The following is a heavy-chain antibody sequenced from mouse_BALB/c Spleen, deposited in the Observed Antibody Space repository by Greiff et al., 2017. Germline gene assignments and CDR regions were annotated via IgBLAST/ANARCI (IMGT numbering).Heavy chain of an antibody. D-gene: IGHD2-1*01. CDR3: ARDGNSFYYAMDY. J-gene: IGHJ4*01. CDR1: GYTFTSYW. Sequence: VQLQQPGAELVKPGAPVKLSCKASGYTFTSYWMNWVKQRPGRGLEWIGRIDPSDSETHYNQKFKDKATLTVDKSSSTAYIQLSSLTSEDSAVYYCARDGNSFYYAMDYWGQGTSVTVSS. V-gene: IGHV1-69*02. CDR2: IDPSDSET.